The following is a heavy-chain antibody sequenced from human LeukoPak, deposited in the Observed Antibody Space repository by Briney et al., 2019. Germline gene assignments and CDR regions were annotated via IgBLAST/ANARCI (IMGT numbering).Heavy chain of an antibody. V-gene: IGHV3-13*01. D-gene: IGHD3/OR15-3a*01. Sequence: GGSLRPSCAASGFTLSDYDIHWVRQPIGKGLDWVSGLGSAGDKYHAGSERGRFTISREDAENSVYFQMNGLRPEDTAIYYCARAKRETSTRPWTSGMDVWGQGTRVTVSS. CDR3: ARAKRETSTRPWTSGMDV. CDR1: GFTLSDYD. CDR2: LGSAGDK. J-gene: IGHJ6*02.